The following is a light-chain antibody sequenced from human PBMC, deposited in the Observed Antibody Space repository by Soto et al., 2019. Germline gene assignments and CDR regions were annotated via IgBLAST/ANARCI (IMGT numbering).Light chain of an antibody. Sequence: QSALTQPASVSGSPGQSITISCTGTSSDVGGYNYVSWYQQHPGKAPKLMIYEVSNRPSGVSNRFSGSKSGNTASLTISGLQAEDEADYYCSSYTSSSTRAFGGGTKFAVL. CDR1: SSDVGGYNY. CDR2: EVS. V-gene: IGLV2-14*01. CDR3: SSYTSSSTRA. J-gene: IGLJ3*02.